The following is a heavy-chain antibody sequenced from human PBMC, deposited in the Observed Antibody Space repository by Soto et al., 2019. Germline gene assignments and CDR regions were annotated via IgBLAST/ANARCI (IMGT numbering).Heavy chain of an antibody. CDR1: GFTFSSYG. CDR2: ISYDGSNK. J-gene: IGHJ2*01. D-gene: IGHD3-10*01. V-gene: IGHV3-30*18. CDR3: AKDAAYYYGSGSYHWYFDL. Sequence: QVQLVESGGGVVQPGRSLRLSCAASGFTFSSYGMHWVRQAPGKGLEWVAVISYDGSNKYYADSVKGRFTISRDNSKNTLYLQMNSLRAEDTAVYYCAKDAAYYYGSGSYHWYFDLWGRGTLVTVSS.